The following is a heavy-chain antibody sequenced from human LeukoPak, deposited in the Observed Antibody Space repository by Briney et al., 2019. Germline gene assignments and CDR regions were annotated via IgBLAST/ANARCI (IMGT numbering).Heavy chain of an antibody. CDR3: AREAVDTAMIYDY. D-gene: IGHD5-18*01. J-gene: IGHJ4*02. V-gene: IGHV4-59*01. CDR2: IYYSGST. CDR1: GGSISSYY. Sequence: SETLSLTCTVSGGSISSYYWSWIRQPPGKGLEWIGYIYYSGSTNYNPSLKSRVTISVDTSKNQFSLKLSSVTAVDTAVYYCAREAVDTAMIYDYWGQGTLVTVSS.